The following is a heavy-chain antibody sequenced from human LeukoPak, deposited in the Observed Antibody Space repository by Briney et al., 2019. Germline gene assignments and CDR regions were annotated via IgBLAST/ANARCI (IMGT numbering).Heavy chain of an antibody. Sequence: GGSLRLSCVASGFNVGSLWMHWVRLVPGKGLEWVSRVSPEGDRSYGKSMKGRFSISRDIVENTVFLQMNNLRVDDTALYYCVRVFTVMGTGRYGDAFDLWGQGTMVTVSS. CDR1: GFNVGSLW. V-gene: IGHV3-74*01. CDR2: VSPEGDR. D-gene: IGHD6-19*01. CDR3: VRVFTVMGTGRYGDAFDL. J-gene: IGHJ3*01.